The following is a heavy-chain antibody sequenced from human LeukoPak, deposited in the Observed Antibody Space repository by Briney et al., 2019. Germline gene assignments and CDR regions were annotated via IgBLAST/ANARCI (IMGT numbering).Heavy chain of an antibody. CDR2: IKHDGSEK. CDR1: GFIFTNYF. D-gene: IGHD5-18*01. V-gene: IGHV3-7*01. J-gene: IGHJ4*02. Sequence: QTGGSLRLSCAASGFIFTNYFMSWIRQAPGKGLEWVASIKHDGSEKYYVDSVRGRFTISRDNTMNSLYLQMNSLRAEDTAVYYCARVLQRGYSYGYRYLRGVGYWGQGTLVTVSS. CDR3: ARVLQRGYSYGYRYLRGVGY.